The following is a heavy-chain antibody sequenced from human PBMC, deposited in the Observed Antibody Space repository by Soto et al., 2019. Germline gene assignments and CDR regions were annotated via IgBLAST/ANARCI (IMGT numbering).Heavy chain of an antibody. CDR1: GLSLNNYA. CDR3: SDWRAGGPVNLDH. J-gene: IGHJ4*02. D-gene: IGHD2-15*01. V-gene: IGHV3-23*01. CDR2: IDVLDGA. Sequence: GGSLRLSCVVSGLSLNNYAIAWVRHAPGKGLEFVSTIDVLDGAWYSDSVRGRLAISRDVSRNTVYLQMSSLRVEDTTIYFCSDWRAGGPVNLDHWGPGTRVTVSS.